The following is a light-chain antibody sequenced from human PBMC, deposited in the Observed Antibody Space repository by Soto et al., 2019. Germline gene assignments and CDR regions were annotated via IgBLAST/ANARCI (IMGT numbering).Light chain of an antibody. CDR1: QSVSSSY. V-gene: IGKV3-20*01. CDR3: QQYGSSPLT. Sequence: EIVLTQSPGTLSLSPGERATLSCRASQSVSSSYLAWYQQKPGQAPRLLIYGASIRATGIPDRFSGSGSGTDFTLTISRLEPEDFAVYYCQQYGSSPLTFGGGTKAEIK. CDR2: GAS. J-gene: IGKJ4*01.